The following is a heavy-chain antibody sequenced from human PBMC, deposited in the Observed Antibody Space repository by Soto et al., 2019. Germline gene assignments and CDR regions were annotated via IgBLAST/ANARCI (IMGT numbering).Heavy chain of an antibody. CDR2: IYYSGTT. D-gene: IGHD1-26*01. V-gene: IGHV4-28*01. CDR1: GYSISSSNW. CDR3: ARREIQGPIDY. Sequence: QVQLQESGPGLVKPSDTLSLTCAVSGYSISSSNWWGWIRQPPGKGLEWIGYIYYSGTTYYNPSLKSRVTWSXXTSKNQFSLKLPSVTAVDTAVYYCARREIQGPIDYWGQGTLVTVSS. J-gene: IGHJ4*02.